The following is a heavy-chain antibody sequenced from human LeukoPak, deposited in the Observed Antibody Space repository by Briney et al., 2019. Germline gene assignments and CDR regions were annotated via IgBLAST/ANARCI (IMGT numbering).Heavy chain of an antibody. Sequence: GESPKISGKGSGYSFTSYWIGWVRQMPGKGLEWMGIIYPGDSDTRYSPSFQGQVTISADKSISTAYLQWSSLKASDCTMDRGARAASNNGDYVGGAFYIRGERTTVSVSS. V-gene: IGHV5-51*01. CDR1: GYSFTSYW. CDR2: IYPGDSDT. J-gene: IGHJ3*02. D-gene: IGHD4-17*01. CDR3: ARAASNNGDYVGGAFYI.